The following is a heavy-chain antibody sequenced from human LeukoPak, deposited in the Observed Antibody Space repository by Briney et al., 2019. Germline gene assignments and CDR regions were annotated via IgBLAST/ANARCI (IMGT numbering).Heavy chain of an antibody. V-gene: IGHV2-5*02. Sequence: SVPTLVNHTQTLPLTYPFSGFSVRNTGVGAGLIRQPLSKALGCLALTYWDDDKRYSPSLKSRLTTTKHTSKNQVVLTMTNMDPLDTATYYCAHIEITFGGGSQEWWFDSGGQGHRVTVTA. CDR2: TYWDDDK. J-gene: IGHJ5*01. D-gene: IGHD3-16*01. CDR3: AHIEITFGGGSQEWWFDS. CDR1: GFSVRNTGVG.